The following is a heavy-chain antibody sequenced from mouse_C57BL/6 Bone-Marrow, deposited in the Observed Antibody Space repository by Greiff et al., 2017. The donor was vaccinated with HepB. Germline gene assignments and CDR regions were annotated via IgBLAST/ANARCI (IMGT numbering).Heavy chain of an antibody. D-gene: IGHD1-1*01. CDR3: ARVDYYGSSYGYWYFDV. CDR2: ISYDGSN. V-gene: IGHV3-6*01. CDR1: GYSITSGYY. Sequence: DVQLQESGPGLVKPSQSLSLTCSVTGYSITSGYYWNWIRQFPGNQLEWMGYISYDGSNNYNPSLKNRISITRDTSKNQFFLKLNSVTTEDTATYYCARVDYYGSSYGYWYFDVWGTGTTVTVSS. J-gene: IGHJ1*03.